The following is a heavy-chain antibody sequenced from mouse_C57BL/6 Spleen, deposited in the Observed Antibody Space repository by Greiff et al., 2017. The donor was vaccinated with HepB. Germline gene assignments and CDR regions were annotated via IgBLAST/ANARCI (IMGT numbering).Heavy chain of an antibody. V-gene: IGHV1-69*01. CDR3: ARGLGPFDY. Sequence: VQLQQPGAELVMPGASVKLSCKASGYTFTSYWMHWVKQRPGQGLEWIGEIDPSDSYTTYNQTFKGKSTLTVDKSTSTAYMQLSSLTSEDSAVYDCARGLGPFDYWGQGTTLTVSS. CDR2: IDPSDSYT. CDR1: GYTFTSYW. D-gene: IGHD4-1*01. J-gene: IGHJ2*01.